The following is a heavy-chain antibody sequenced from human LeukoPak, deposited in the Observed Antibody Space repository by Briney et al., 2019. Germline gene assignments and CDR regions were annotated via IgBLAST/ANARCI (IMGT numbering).Heavy chain of an antibody. V-gene: IGHV3-30*18. Sequence: GGSLRLSCAASGLTFSSYGMHWVRQAPGKGLEWVAVISYDGSNKYYTDSVKGRFTISRDNSKNTLYLQMNSLRAKDTAVYYCAKDPRGVGRWYYFDSWGQGTLVTVSS. CDR2: ISYDGSNK. CDR3: AKDPRGVGRWYYFDS. J-gene: IGHJ4*02. D-gene: IGHD2-15*01. CDR1: GLTFSSYG.